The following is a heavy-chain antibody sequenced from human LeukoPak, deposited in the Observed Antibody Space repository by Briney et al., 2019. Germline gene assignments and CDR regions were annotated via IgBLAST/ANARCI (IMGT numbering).Heavy chain of an antibody. CDR3: AKEGTVTVTAPNF. D-gene: IGHD4-17*01. V-gene: IGHV3-23*01. CDR1: GFAFSVYA. Sequence: AGGSLRLSCAASGFAFSVYAMSWLRQPPGKGLEWVSAISGSGTPTYYADSVKGRFTLSRDNSKNTLYLQVNSLRAEDTAVYYCAKEGTVTVTAPNFWGQGTLVTVSS. J-gene: IGHJ4*02. CDR2: ISGSGTPT.